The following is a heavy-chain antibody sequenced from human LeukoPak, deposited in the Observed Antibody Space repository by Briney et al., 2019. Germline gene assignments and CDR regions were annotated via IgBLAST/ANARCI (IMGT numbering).Heavy chain of an antibody. D-gene: IGHD2-15*01. J-gene: IGHJ3*02. Sequence: PSETLSLTCAVSGGSLTSGGYSWSWVRQPPGKGLEWVGYIYHSGSTYYTPSLTSRVTISVDRSKSQFSLKLCSGTAADTAVYYCARDVVMGGAFDIWGQGTMVTVSS. CDR1: GGSLTSGGYS. CDR2: IYHSGST. V-gene: IGHV4-30-2*01. CDR3: ARDVVMGGAFDI.